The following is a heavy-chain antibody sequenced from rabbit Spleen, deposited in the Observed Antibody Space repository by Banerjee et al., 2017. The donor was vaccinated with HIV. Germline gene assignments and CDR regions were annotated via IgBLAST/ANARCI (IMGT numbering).Heavy chain of an antibody. V-gene: IGHV1S47*01. CDR1: GFFFSNKA. CDR3: VRGASGTGYYSL. D-gene: IGHD1-1*01. J-gene: IGHJ4*01. Sequence: QEQLVESGGGLVKPEGSLKLSCTASGFFFSNKAVMCWVRQAPGKGLEWIGYIDLVFGVTYYATWVNGRFTISSHNAQNTLYLQLNSLTAADTATYFCVRGASGTGYYSLWGPGTLVTVS. CDR2: IDLVFGVT.